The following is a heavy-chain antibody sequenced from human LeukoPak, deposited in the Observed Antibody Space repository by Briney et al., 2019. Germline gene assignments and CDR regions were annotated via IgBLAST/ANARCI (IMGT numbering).Heavy chain of an antibody. D-gene: IGHD1-7*01. CDR2: IRQDGSEK. CDR1: GFTFSSYW. J-gene: IGHJ4*02. Sequence: GGSLRLSCAASGFTFSSYWMSWVRQAPGKGLEWVANIRQDGSEKYYVDSVKGRFTISRDNAKNSLYLQMNSLRAEDTAVYYCARGVNWNYVSLCDYWGQGTLVTVSS. CDR3: ARGVNWNYVSLCDY. V-gene: IGHV3-7*01.